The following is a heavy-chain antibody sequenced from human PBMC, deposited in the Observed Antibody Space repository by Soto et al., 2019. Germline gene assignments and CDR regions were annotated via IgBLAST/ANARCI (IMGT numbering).Heavy chain of an antibody. CDR3: ARDPQQWLVPATFDI. Sequence: ASLKVSCKASGYTFTSYGISWVRQAPGQGLEWMGWISAYNGNTNYAQKLQGRVTMTTDTSTSTAYMELRSLRPDDTAVYYCARDPQQWLVPATFDIWGQGTMVTV. J-gene: IGHJ3*02. CDR1: GYTFTSYG. CDR2: ISAYNGNT. V-gene: IGHV1-18*01. D-gene: IGHD6-19*01.